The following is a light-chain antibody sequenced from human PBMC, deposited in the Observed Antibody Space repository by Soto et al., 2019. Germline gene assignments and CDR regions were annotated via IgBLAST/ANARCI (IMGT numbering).Light chain of an antibody. V-gene: IGKV3-20*01. J-gene: IGKJ1*01. CDR2: GAS. CDR3: QQYGSLPWT. Sequence: EIALTQSPDTLSLSPGERATLSCRASQSVSSNYLAWYQQIPGQAPRPLIYGASSRVPGIPDRFSGSGSGTDFTLTISRLEPEDFAVYYCQQYGSLPWTFGQGTKVEIK. CDR1: QSVSSNY.